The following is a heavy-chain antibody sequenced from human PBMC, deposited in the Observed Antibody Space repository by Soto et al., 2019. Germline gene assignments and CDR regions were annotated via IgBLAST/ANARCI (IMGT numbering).Heavy chain of an antibody. CDR2: IYHSGST. D-gene: IGHD1-26*01. CDR1: GDSISSGGYS. CDR3: ARAGVVGATALDY. Sequence: QLQLQESGSGLVKPSQTLSLTCAVSGDSISSGGYSWSWIRQPPGKGLEWIGYIYHSGSTYYNPSLKRRVTISVDRSKNQFARKLSSVTAADTAVYYGARAGVVGATALDYWGQGTLVTVSS. J-gene: IGHJ4*02. V-gene: IGHV4-30-2*01.